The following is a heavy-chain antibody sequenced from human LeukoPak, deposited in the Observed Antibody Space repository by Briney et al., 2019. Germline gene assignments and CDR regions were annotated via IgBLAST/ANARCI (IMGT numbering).Heavy chain of an antibody. D-gene: IGHD5/OR15-5a*01. CDR2: INQDGSEK. CDR3: ARDVSY. J-gene: IGHJ4*02. Sequence: GGSLRLSCAASGFTFDDYGMSWVRQAPGKGLEWVAGINQDGSEKYYVDSVKGRFTISRDNAKNSLYLQMNSLRAEDTAVYYCARDVSYWGQGTLVTVSS. V-gene: IGHV3-7*01. CDR1: GFTFDDYG.